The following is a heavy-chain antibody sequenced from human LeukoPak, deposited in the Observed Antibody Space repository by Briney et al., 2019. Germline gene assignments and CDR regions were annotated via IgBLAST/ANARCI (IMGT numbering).Heavy chain of an antibody. Sequence: GGSLKLSCAASGFTFSSYAMSWVRQAPGKGLEWVSAISGSGGSTYYADSVKDRFTISRDNSKNTLYLQMNSLRAEDTAVYYCAKRALSPMVAQDYYFDYWGQGTLVTVSS. D-gene: IGHD4/OR15-4a*01. CDR1: GFTFSSYA. CDR3: AKRALSPMVAQDYYFDY. J-gene: IGHJ4*02. CDR2: ISGSGGST. V-gene: IGHV3-23*01.